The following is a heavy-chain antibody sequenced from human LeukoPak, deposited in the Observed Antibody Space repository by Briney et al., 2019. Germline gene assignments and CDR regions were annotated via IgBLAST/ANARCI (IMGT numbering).Heavy chain of an antibody. V-gene: IGHV4-34*01. CDR3: ARVKPHSSSWYWYRPNWFDP. J-gene: IGHJ5*02. Sequence: PSETLSLTCAVYGGSFSGYYWSWIRQPPGKGLEWIGEINHSGSTNYNPSLKSRVTISVDTSKNQFSLKLSSVTAADTAVYYCARVKPHSSSWYWYRPNWFDPWGQGTLVTVSS. CDR1: GGSFSGYY. CDR2: INHSGST. D-gene: IGHD6-13*01.